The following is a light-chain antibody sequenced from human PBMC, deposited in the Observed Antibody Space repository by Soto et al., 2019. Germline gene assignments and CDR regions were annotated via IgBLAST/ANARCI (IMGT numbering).Light chain of an antibody. CDR3: CSYAGTYVI. CDR1: SSDVGGYNY. CDR2: DVS. V-gene: IGLV2-11*01. J-gene: IGLJ2*01. Sequence: QSVLTQPRSVSGSPGQSVTISCTGTSSDVGGYNYVSWFQQHPGKAPKLIIYDVSKWPSGVPDRFSGSKSGNTASLTISGLQAEDEADYYCCSYAGTYVIFGGGTKLTVL.